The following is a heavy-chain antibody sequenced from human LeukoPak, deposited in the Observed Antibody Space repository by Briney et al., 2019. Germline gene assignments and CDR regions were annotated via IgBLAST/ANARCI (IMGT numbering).Heavy chain of an antibody. D-gene: IGHD5-18*01. J-gene: IGHJ4*02. Sequence: GASVKVSCKASGYTFTSYDINWVRQATGQGLEWMGWMNPNSGNTGYAQKFQGRVTMTRNTSISTAYMELSSLRSEDTAVYYCARGLRQLWISDFDYSGQGTLVTVSS. CDR3: ARGLRQLWISDFDY. CDR2: MNPNSGNT. CDR1: GYTFTSYD. V-gene: IGHV1-8*01.